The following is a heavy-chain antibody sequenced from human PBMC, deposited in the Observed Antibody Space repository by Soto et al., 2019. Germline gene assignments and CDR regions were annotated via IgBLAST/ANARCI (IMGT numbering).Heavy chain of an antibody. V-gene: IGHV1-8*01. J-gene: IGHJ4*02. Sequence: ASVEVSCNASGYTFTSYDINWVLQATGQGRDWMGLMNPNSGNTGYAQKFQGRVTMTRNTSISTAYMELSSLRSEDTAVYYCARVGIAARPSTLLFLGGRLKEEYYFDYWGQGTLVTVSS. CDR1: GYTFTSYD. CDR3: ARVGIAARPSTLLFLGGRLKEEYYFDY. D-gene: IGHD6-6*01. CDR2: MNPNSGNT.